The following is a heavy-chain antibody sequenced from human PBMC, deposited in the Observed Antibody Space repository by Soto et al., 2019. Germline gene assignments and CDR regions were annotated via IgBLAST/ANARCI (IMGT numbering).Heavy chain of an antibody. D-gene: IGHD3-16*01. Sequence: SVKVSCKASGGTFRSXAFSWVRQAPGHGLEWMGGIIPLFGTTNYAQRFQGRVTITADESTSTAYMELSSLKSEDTAIYYCAKDTDHAYDFWGQGTLVTVSS. J-gene: IGHJ4*02. CDR3: AKDTDHAYDF. V-gene: IGHV1-69*13. CDR1: GGTFRSXA. CDR2: IIPLFGTT.